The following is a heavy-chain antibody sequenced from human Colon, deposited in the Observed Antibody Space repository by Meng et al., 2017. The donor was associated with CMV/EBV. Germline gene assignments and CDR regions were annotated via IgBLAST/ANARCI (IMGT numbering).Heavy chain of an antibody. CDR1: GFTFGSYS. CDR2: ISSSGSTI. V-gene: IGHV3-48*03. CDR3: ARWRGGTHDY. D-gene: IGHD1-1*01. Sequence: GESLKISCATSGFTFGSYSMNWVRQAPGKGLEWVSYISSSGSTIYYADSVKGRFTISRDNAKNSLYLQMNSLRAEDTAVYYCARWRGGTHDYWGQGTLVTVSS. J-gene: IGHJ4*02.